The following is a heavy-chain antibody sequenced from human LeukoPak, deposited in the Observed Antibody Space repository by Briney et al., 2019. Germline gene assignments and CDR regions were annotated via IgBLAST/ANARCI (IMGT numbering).Heavy chain of an antibody. Sequence: GGSLRPSCAASGFTFSSYGMHWVRQAPGKGLEWVAVIWYDGSNKYYADSVKGRFTISRDNSKNTLYLQMNSLRAEDTAVYYCARDHYDFWSGYYTSGLYGMDVWGQGTTVTVSS. D-gene: IGHD3-3*01. CDR1: GFTFSSYG. CDR2: IWYDGSNK. V-gene: IGHV3-33*01. CDR3: ARDHYDFWSGYYTSGLYGMDV. J-gene: IGHJ6*02.